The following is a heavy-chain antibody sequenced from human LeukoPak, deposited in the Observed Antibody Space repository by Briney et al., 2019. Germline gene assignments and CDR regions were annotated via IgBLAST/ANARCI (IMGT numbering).Heavy chain of an antibody. V-gene: IGHV4-38-2*01. CDR3: ARLDIVVVPAAIGIHDAFDI. D-gene: IGHD2-2*02. CDR2: IYHSGST. CDR1: GYSISSGYY. Sequence: SETLSLTCAVSGYSISSGYYWGWIRQPPGQGLEWIGSIYHSGSTHYNPSLKSRVTISVDTSKNQFSLKLSSVTAADTAVYYCARLDIVVVPAAIGIHDAFDIWGQGTMVTVSS. J-gene: IGHJ3*02.